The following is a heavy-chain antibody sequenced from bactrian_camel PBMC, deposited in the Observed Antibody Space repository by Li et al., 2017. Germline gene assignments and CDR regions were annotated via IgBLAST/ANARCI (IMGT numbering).Heavy chain of an antibody. CDR1: GYTSDHYC. V-gene: IGHV3S63*01. D-gene: IGHD3*01. CDR2: LYAGGGST. Sequence: HVQLVESGGGSVQAGGSLTLSCKATGYTSDHYCMAWFRQTPGKQREGVAALYAGGGSTSYADSAKGRFTISQDNVKNTLDLQMNSLKPEDTAMYYCAGSRTYCSSNEFVYWGQGTQVTVS. J-gene: IGHJ4*01. CDR3: AGSRTYCSSNEFVY.